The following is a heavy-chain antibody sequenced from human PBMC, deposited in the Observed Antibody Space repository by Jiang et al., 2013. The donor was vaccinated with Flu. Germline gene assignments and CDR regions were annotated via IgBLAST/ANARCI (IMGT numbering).Heavy chain of an antibody. V-gene: IGHV1-69*01. J-gene: IGHJ4*02. D-gene: IGHD4-17*01. CDR2: IIPIFGTT. CDR3: ARGRGYGEYDFDF. Sequence: SGAEVKKPGSSVKVSCKASGDYFSSYSMSRVRQAPGQGLEWMGGIIPIFGTTNYAQKFQGRVTITADESTSTAYMELSSLGSEDTAVYFCARGRGYGEYDFDFWGQGTLVTVSS. CDR1: GDYFSSYS.